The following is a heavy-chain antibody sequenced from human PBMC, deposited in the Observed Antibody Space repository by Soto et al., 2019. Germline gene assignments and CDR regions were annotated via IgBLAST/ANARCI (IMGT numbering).Heavy chain of an antibody. D-gene: IGHD3-10*01. CDR1: GFTCIDYA. CDR3: AKENDKLGVPLFDH. J-gene: IGHJ4*02. CDR2: INDRVDNT. V-gene: IGHV3-23*01. Sequence: EVQMLESGGDLVHRGGSLSVSCAASGFTCIDYAMSWVRQAPGKGLEWVSGINDRVDNTYYADSVKGGFTISRDNSKNTLYLHQTSLRVEDTAVYYCAKENDKLGVPLFDHWGKGTLVTVSS.